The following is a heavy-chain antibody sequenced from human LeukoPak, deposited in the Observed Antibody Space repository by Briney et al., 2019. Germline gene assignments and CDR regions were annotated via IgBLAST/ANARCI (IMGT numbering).Heavy chain of an antibody. CDR1: GFTFSSYG. J-gene: IGHJ4*02. D-gene: IGHD1-1*01. V-gene: IGHV3-30*03. CDR3: ARVTERRFDY. Sequence: GGSLRLSCAASGFTFSSYGMHWVRQAPGKGLEWVAVVSYDESNIYYADSEKGRFTIYRDNTKNTLYLLMNSLRTEDTAVYYCARVTERRFDYWGQGTLVTVSS. CDR2: VSYDESNI.